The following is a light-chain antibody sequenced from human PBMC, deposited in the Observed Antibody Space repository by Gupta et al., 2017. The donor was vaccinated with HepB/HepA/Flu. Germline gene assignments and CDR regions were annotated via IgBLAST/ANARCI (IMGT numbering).Light chain of an antibody. Sequence: QSALTQPPSASGPPGPSVAISCTGTSSDVGGYNHVSWYQQHPGKAPTLLIYEVTKRPAGVPDRFSGSKSGNTDSLTVSVLQSEEQADSECNSYAGSTYVFGTGTKVTVL. V-gene: IGLV2-8*01. CDR2: EVT. CDR1: SSDVGGYNH. CDR3: NSYAGSTYV. J-gene: IGLJ1*01.